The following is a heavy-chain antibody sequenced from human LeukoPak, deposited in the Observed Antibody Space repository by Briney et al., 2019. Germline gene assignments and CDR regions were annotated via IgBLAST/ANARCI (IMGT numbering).Heavy chain of an antibody. CDR2: IYYSGST. D-gene: IGHD3-16*02. V-gene: IGHV4-39*07. CDR3: ARKATLFLGSLSWFDP. Sequence: SETLSLTCTVSGGSISSSSYYWGWIRQPPGKGLEWIGSIYYSGSTYYNPSLKSRVTILVDTSKNQFSLNLSSVTAADTAVYYCARKATLFLGSLSWFDPWGQGTLVTVSS. J-gene: IGHJ5*02. CDR1: GGSISSSSYY.